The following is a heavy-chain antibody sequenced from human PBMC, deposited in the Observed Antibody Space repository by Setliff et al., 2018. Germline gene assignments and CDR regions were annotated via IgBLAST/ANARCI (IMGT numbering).Heavy chain of an antibody. CDR2: IKKDGSEK. V-gene: IGHV3-7*03. CDR1: GLTFSSYA. Sequence: PGGSLRLSCAVSGLTFSSYAMNWVRQAPGKGLEWVANIKKDGSEKYYVDSVKGRFTISRDNAKNSLYLQMNSLRAEDTAVYYCAREGYGDYAGDYWGQGTLVTVSS. J-gene: IGHJ4*02. D-gene: IGHD4-17*01. CDR3: AREGYGDYAGDY.